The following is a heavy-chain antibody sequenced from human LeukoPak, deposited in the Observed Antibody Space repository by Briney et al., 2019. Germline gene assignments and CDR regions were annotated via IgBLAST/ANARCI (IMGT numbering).Heavy chain of an antibody. CDR2: IKQDGSEK. Sequence: PGGSLRLSCAASGFTFSSYWMSWVRQAPGKGLEWVANIKQDGSEKYYVDSVKGRFTISRDNAKNSLYLQMNGLRAEDTAVYYCAREGHFGSGWYSAAGFGREPFDYWGQGTLVTVSS. CDR1: GFTFSSYW. CDR3: AREGHFGSGWYSAAGFGREPFDY. D-gene: IGHD6-19*01. V-gene: IGHV3-7*01. J-gene: IGHJ4*02.